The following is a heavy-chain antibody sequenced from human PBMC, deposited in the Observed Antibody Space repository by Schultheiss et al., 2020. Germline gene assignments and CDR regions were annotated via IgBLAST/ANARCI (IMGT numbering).Heavy chain of an antibody. CDR3: TTLGDYVPQFDY. J-gene: IGHJ4*02. D-gene: IGHD4-17*01. Sequence: GGSLRLSCAASGFTFDDYAMHWVRQAPGKGLEWIGRIKSKTDGGTTDYAAPVKGRFTISRDDSKNTLYLQMNSLKTEDTAVYYCTTLGDYVPQFDYWGQGTLVTVAS. CDR2: IKSKTDGGTT. V-gene: IGHV3-15*01. CDR1: GFTFDDYA.